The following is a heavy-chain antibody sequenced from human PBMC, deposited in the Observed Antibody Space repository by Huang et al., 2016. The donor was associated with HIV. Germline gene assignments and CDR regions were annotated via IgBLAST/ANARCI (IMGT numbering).Heavy chain of an antibody. Sequence: EVQLVESGGGLVKPGRSLRLSCTASGFTFGDYALSWFSQASGRGWECVCFIRSKSYGGTTKYAAAVKCRFTISRDDSKSIAYRQRNSLKTEDTAVYYCTRGGPWTNPSSYYGKDYYDRMDVWGQGTAVTVSS. J-gene: IGHJ6*02. CDR1: GFTFGDYA. V-gene: IGHV3-49*05. CDR3: TRGGPWTNPSSYYGKDYYDRMDV. D-gene: IGHD2-2*01. CDR2: IRSKSYGGTT.